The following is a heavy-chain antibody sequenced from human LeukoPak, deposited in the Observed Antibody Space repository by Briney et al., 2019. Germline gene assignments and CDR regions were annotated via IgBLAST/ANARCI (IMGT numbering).Heavy chain of an antibody. CDR1: GGSISSSSYY. CDR2: IYYSGST. V-gene: IGHV4-39*07. Sequence: NPSETLSLTCTVSGGSISSSSYYWGWIRQPPGKGLEWIGSIYYSGSTYYNPSLKSRVTISVDTSKNQFSLKLSSVTAADTAVYYCARDPGGVRVTTLNWFDPWGQGTLVTVSS. CDR3: ARDPGGVRVTTLNWFDP. D-gene: IGHD4-17*01. J-gene: IGHJ5*02.